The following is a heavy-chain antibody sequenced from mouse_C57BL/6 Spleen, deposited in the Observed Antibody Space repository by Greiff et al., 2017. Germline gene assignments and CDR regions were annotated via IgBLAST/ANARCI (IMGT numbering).Heavy chain of an antibody. J-gene: IGHJ2*01. CDR3: AREDYGSSYFDY. CDR1: GFTFSSYA. Sequence: EVQGVESGGGLVKPGGSLKLSCAASGFTFSSYAMSWVRQTPEKRLEWVATISDGGSYTYYPDNVKGRFTIARDNAKNNLYLQMSHLKSEDTAMYYCAREDYGSSYFDYGGQGTTLTVSS. CDR2: ISDGGSYT. V-gene: IGHV5-4*01. D-gene: IGHD1-1*01.